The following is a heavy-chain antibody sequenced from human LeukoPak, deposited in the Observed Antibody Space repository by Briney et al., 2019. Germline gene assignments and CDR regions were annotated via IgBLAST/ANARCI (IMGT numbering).Heavy chain of an antibody. CDR1: GFTFSSYE. CDR2: ISSSGSTI. D-gene: IGHD3-9*01. J-gene: IGHJ6*02. Sequence: GGSLRLSCAASGFTFSSYEMNWVRQAQGKGLEWVSYISSSGSTIYYADSVKGRFTISRDNAKNSLYLQMNSLRAEDTAVYYCARDPLRYFDWLPRANYYGMDVWGQGTTVTVSS. V-gene: IGHV3-48*03. CDR3: ARDPLRYFDWLPRANYYGMDV.